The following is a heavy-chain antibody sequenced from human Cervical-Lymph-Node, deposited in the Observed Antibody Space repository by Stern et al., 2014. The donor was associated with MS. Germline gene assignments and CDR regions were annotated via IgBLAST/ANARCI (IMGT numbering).Heavy chain of an antibody. Sequence: QVQLMQSGAEVKKPGASVRVSCKASGYTFTNYYMHWVRQAPGQGLEWMGIIYPSGGRTRYAQKFQGRVTMTRDTSTSTVYMELSSLRSDDTAVYYCARDLATRFDPWGQGTLVIVSS. J-gene: IGHJ5*02. V-gene: IGHV1-46*01. CDR3: ARDLATRFDP. D-gene: IGHD5-12*01. CDR1: GYTFTNYY. CDR2: IYPSGGRT.